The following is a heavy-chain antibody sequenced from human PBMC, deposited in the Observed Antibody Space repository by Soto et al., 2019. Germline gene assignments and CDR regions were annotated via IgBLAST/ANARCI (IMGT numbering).Heavy chain of an antibody. CDR2: IKSKTDGGTA. Sequence: EVQLVESGGGLVKPGGSLRLSCVASGFNLSHPWMTWVRQAAGKGLEWVGRIKSKTDGGTADYAAPVKGRATISRDDSPNTVYLHMNCLKTEDTSVYYCTTGIYYDILTGYHNVAYWCQGDLVALSS. CDR1: GFNLSHPW. V-gene: IGHV3-15*01. J-gene: IGHJ4*02. D-gene: IGHD3-9*01. CDR3: TTGIYYDILTGYHNVAY.